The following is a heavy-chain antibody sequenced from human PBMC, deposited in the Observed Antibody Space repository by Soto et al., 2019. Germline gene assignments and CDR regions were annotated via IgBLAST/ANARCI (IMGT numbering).Heavy chain of an antibody. CDR2: IIPIFGTA. Sequence: VASVKVSCKASGGTFSSYAISWVRQAPGQGLEWMGGIIPIFGTANYAQKFQGRVTITADESTSTAYMELSSLRSEDTAVYYCARLGYSGDDYYHYYGMDVWGQGTTVTVSS. J-gene: IGHJ6*02. D-gene: IGHD5-12*01. V-gene: IGHV1-69*13. CDR1: GGTFSSYA. CDR3: ARLGYSGDDYYHYYGMDV.